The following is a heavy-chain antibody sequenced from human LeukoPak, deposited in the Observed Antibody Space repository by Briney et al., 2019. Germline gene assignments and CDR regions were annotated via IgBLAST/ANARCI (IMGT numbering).Heavy chain of an antibody. CDR2: ISSSSSYI. CDR3: ARLFFTVTMKTDY. J-gene: IGHJ4*02. CDR1: GFTFSSYW. Sequence: GGSLRLSCAASGFTFSSYWMSWVRQAPGRGLEWVSSISSSSSYIYYADSVKGRFTISRDNAKNSLYLQMNSLRAEDTAMYYCARLFFTVTMKTDYWGQGTLVTVSS. V-gene: IGHV3-21*01. D-gene: IGHD4-17*01.